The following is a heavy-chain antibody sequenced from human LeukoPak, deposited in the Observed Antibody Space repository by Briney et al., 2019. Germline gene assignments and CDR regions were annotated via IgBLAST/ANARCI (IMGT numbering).Heavy chain of an antibody. CDR3: ARSRHSYDSSGFPHY. CDR2: INWNVGST. Sequence: GGSLRLSCAASGFTFDDYSMTWVRQAPGKGLEWVSGINWNVGSTGYADSVKGRFTISRDNAKNSLYLQMNSLRAEDTALYYCARSRHSYDSSGFPHYWGQGTLVTVSS. V-gene: IGHV3-20*04. CDR1: GFTFDDYS. J-gene: IGHJ4*02. D-gene: IGHD3-22*01.